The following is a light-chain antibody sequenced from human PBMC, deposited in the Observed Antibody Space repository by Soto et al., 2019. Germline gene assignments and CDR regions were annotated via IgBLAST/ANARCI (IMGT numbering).Light chain of an antibody. CDR2: DVS. CDR1: SSDVGGYNY. V-gene: IGLV2-14*01. Sequence: QSALTQPASVSGSPGQSITIYCTRTSSDVGGYNYVSWYQQHPGKAPKLMIYDVSNRPSGVSNRFSGSKSGNTASLTISGLQAEDETDYYCSSYTTISPHVVFGGGTKLTVL. CDR3: SSYTTISPHVV. J-gene: IGLJ2*01.